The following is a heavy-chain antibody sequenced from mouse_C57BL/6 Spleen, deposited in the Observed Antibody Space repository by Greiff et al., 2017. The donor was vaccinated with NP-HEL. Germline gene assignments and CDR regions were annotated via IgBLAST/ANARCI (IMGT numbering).Heavy chain of an antibody. Sequence: EVMLVESGGGLVQPGESLKLSCESNEYEFPSHDMSWVRKTPEKRLELVATINSDGGSTYYPDTLERRFIISRDITKKTLYLQMSSLRSEDTALYYCARLRDGTGAMDYWGQGTSVTVSS. D-gene: IGHD2-1*01. CDR1: EYEFPSHD. V-gene: IGHV5-2*01. CDR2: INSDGGST. J-gene: IGHJ4*01. CDR3: ARLRDGTGAMDY.